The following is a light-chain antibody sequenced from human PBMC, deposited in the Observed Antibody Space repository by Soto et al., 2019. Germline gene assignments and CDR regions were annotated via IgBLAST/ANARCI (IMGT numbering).Light chain of an antibody. CDR3: KQGTNWPPGYT. Sequence: DVVMTQSPLSLPVTLGQPASISCRSSQSLVHSDGNTYLNWFQQSPGQSPRRLIYLVSTRDSGVPDRFRGSGSGTDFTLKISRVEAEDVGFYYCKQGTNWPPGYTFGQGTRLEIK. CDR2: LVS. J-gene: IGKJ2*01. CDR1: QSLVHSDGNTY. V-gene: IGKV2-30*02.